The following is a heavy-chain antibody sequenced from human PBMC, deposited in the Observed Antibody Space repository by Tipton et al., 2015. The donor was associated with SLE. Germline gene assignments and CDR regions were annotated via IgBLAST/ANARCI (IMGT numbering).Heavy chain of an antibody. J-gene: IGHJ4*02. D-gene: IGHD4-11*01. CDR1: GGSISSSSYY. Sequence: TLSLTCIVSGGSISSSSYYWGWIRRPPGKGLEWIGSIYYIGSNYNNPSLESRVTISVDTSKNQFSLKLSSVTAADTAVYYCARRGLQFNYFDYWGQGTRVTVSS. V-gene: IGHV4-39*07. CDR2: IYYIGSN. CDR3: ARRGLQFNYFDY.